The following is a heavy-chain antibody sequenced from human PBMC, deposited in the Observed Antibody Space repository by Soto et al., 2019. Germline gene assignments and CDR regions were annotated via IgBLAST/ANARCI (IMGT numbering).Heavy chain of an antibody. CDR3: ARGDRFRCSGDRCFSDGLFLS. V-gene: IGHV3-48*02. Sequence: EVQLVESGGGLVQRGGSLRLSCAASGFTFGIYSMNWVRQAPGKGLEWISYINGSSSTMYYADSVKGRFIISRDNADNSLYLQMNSLRDADTAVYYSARGDRFRCSGDRCFSDGLFLSWGQGTLVTVSS. CDR2: INGSSSTM. D-gene: IGHD2-15*01. CDR1: GFTFGIYS. J-gene: IGHJ5*02.